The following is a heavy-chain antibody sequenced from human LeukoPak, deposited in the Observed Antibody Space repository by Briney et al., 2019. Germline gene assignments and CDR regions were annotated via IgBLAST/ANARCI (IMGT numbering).Heavy chain of an antibody. Sequence: GASVKVSCRASGYTFTSYYMHWVRQAPGQGLEWMGWINPNSGGTNYAQKFQGRVTITRDTSISTAYMELSRLTSEDTGVYYCTRGLPRDGLVVIAAANEYWGQGSLVTVSS. CDR2: INPNSGGT. D-gene: IGHD2-2*01. J-gene: IGHJ4*02. V-gene: IGHV1-2*02. CDR1: GYTFTSYY. CDR3: TRGLPRDGLVVIAAANEY.